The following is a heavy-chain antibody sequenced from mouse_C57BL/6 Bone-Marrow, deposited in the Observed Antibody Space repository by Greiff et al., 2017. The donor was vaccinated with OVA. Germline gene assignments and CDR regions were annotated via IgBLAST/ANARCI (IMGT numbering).Heavy chain of an antibody. CDR1: GFTFSDYG. Sequence: EVKLMGSGGGLVKPGGSLKLSCAASGFTFSDYGTHWVRQAPEKGLEWVAYISSGSSTIYYADTVKGRFTISRDNAKNTLFLQMTSLRSEDTAMYFCARGDYYGSSLDCWGQGTPLTVSS. CDR3: ARGDYYGSSLDC. CDR2: ISSGSSTI. J-gene: IGHJ2*01. D-gene: IGHD1-1*01. V-gene: IGHV5-17*01.